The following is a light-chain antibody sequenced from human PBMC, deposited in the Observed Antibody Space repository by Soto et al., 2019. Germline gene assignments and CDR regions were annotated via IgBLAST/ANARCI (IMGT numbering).Light chain of an antibody. CDR1: SSDVGGYNY. V-gene: IGLV2-14*01. CDR2: EVS. J-gene: IGLJ3*02. CDR3: TSFTTISTWV. Sequence: QSALTQPGSVSGSPGQSITISCTGTSSDVGGYNYVSWFQQHPGKAPKLKIYEVSNRPSGVSNRFYGSKSGNTASLTISELQAEDDADYYCTSFTTISTWVFGGGTKLTV.